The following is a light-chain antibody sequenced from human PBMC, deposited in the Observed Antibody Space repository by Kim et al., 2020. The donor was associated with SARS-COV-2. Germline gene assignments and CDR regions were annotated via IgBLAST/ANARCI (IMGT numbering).Light chain of an antibody. J-gene: IGKJ1*01. CDR2: GAS. V-gene: IGKV3-20*01. CDR3: QQHGSSPCT. Sequence: LPGEIATLSCRASQSIRSNNLAWYQQKPCQAPRFLIYGASSRATGIPDRISGSRSVTDFTLTISRLEPEDFGVYYCQQHGSSPCTFGQGTKVDIK. CDR1: QSIRSNN.